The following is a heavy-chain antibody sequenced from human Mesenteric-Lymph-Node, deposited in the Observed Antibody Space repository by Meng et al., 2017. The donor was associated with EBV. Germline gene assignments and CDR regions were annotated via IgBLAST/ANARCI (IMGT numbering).Heavy chain of an antibody. D-gene: IGHD5-18*01. J-gene: IGHJ4*02. CDR2: INHSGST. Sequence: QVRLQQWGAGLLKPSEPLSLTCAVYGWSFSVYYWSWIRQPPGKGLEWIGEINHSGSTNYNPSLKSRVTISVETSKNQFALKLSSVTAADTAVDYCARGGGYSYGQPQDLWGQGTLVTVSS. V-gene: IGHV4-34*01. CDR3: ARGGGYSYGQPQDL. CDR1: GWSFSVYY.